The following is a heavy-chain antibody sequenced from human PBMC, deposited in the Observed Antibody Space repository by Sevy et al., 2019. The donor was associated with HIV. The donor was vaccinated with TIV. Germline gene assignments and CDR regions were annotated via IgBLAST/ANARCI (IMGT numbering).Heavy chain of an antibody. CDR3: AKQRGGYGDYSYGMDV. CDR1: GFTFSSYG. D-gene: IGHD4-17*01. CDR2: ISYDGSNK. V-gene: IGHV3-30*18. Sequence: GGPLRLSCAASGFTFSSYGMHWVRQAPGKGLEWVAVISYDGSNKYYADSVKGRFTISRDNSKNTLYLQMNSLRAEDTAVYYCAKQRGGYGDYSYGMDVWGQGTTVTVSS. J-gene: IGHJ6*02.